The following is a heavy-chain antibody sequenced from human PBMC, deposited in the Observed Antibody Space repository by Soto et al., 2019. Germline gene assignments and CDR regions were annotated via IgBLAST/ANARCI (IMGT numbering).Heavy chain of an antibody. CDR2: IYYSGST. Sequence: QVQLQESGPGLVKPSQTLSLTCTVSGGSISSGDYYWSWIRQPPGKGLEWIGYIYYSGSTYYTPSLKSRVTISVDTSKNQFSLKLSSVTAADTAVYYCARGVGDYGSGSDPYYFDYWGQGTLVTVSS. V-gene: IGHV4-30-4*01. J-gene: IGHJ4*02. D-gene: IGHD3-10*01. CDR1: GGSISSGDYY. CDR3: ARGVGDYGSGSDPYYFDY.